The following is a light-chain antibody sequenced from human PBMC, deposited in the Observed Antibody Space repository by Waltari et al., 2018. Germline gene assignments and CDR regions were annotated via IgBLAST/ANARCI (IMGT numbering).Light chain of an antibody. CDR2: VTSDGSH. CDR1: SGHSSNT. V-gene: IGLV4-69*01. Sequence: QLVLTQSPSASASLGASVKLTCTLSSGHSSNTIAWLQRQPGKGPRYWMQVTSDGSHRKGDRIPDRFSGSSSGAERYLTISSLQSEDEADYYCETGGHGTWVFGGGTKLTVL. J-gene: IGLJ3*02. CDR3: ETGGHGTWV.